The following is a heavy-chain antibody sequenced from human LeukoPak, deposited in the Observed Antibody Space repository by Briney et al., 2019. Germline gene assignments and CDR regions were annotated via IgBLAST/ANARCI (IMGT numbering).Heavy chain of an antibody. V-gene: IGHV3-48*02. J-gene: IGHJ4*02. D-gene: IGHD3-9*01. CDR2: IRTTAEGAKYA. Sequence: GSLRLSCATSGFRFTDYPMNWVRQAPGKGLEWISNIRTTAEGAKYAYYADSVKGRVTISRDDGKNTLYLHMNSLRDDDTAVYYCATDQRYAFDYWGQGSLVTVSS. CDR1: GFRFTDYP. CDR3: ATDQRYAFDY.